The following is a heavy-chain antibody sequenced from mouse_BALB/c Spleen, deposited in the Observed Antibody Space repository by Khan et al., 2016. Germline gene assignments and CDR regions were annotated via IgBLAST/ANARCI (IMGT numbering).Heavy chain of an antibody. CDR2: INTYTGEP. D-gene: IGHD1-1*01. V-gene: IGHV9-3-1*01. CDR1: GYTFTNYG. J-gene: IGHJ3*01. Sequence: QIQLVQSGPELKKPGETVKISCKASGYTFTNYGMNWVKQAPGKGLKWMGWINTYTGEPTYADDFKGRFAFSLETSASTAYLQINNLKNEDTDTYVCARDFGSSYGWFAYWGQGTLVTVSA. CDR3: ARDFGSSYGWFAY.